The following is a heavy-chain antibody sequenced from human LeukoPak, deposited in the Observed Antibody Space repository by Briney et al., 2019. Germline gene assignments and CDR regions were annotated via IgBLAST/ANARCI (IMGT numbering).Heavy chain of an antibody. V-gene: IGHV3-23*01. J-gene: IGHJ4*02. Sequence: ETLSLTCTVSGGSISSSSYYWGWIRQPPGKGLEWVSAISGSGGSTYYADSVKGRFTISRDNSKNTLYLQMNSLRAEDTAVYYCAKTDYYDSSGYDYWGQGTLVTVSS. CDR2: ISGSGGST. CDR1: GGSISSSSYY. D-gene: IGHD3-22*01. CDR3: AKTDYYDSSGYDY.